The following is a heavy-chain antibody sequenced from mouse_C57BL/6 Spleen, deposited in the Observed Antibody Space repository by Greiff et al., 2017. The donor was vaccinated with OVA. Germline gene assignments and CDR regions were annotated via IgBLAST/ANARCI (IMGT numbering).Heavy chain of an antibody. D-gene: IGHD2-10*01. V-gene: IGHV1-50*01. CDR2: IDPSDSYT. J-gene: IGHJ1*03. Sequence: QVQLQQPGAELVKPGASVKLSCKASGYTFTSYWMQWVKQRPGQGLEWIGGIDPSDSYTNYNQKFKGKSTLTVDKSSSTAYMQLSSLTSEDSAVYYCARSALLGGYFDVWGTGTTVTVSS. CDR1: GYTFTSYW. CDR3: ARSALLGGYFDV.